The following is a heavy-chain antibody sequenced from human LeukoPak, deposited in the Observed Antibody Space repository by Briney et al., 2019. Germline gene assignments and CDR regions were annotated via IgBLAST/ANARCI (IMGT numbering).Heavy chain of an antibody. J-gene: IGHJ4*02. D-gene: IGHD3-16*01. CDR3: ARLHPQDYHFDY. CDR1: GGSISSYY. Sequence: PSETLSLTCTVSGGSISSYYWSWIRQPPGKGLEWIGYIYYSGSTNYNPSLKSRVTISVDTSKNQFSLKLSSVTAADTAVYYCARLHPQDYHFDYWGQGTLVTVSS. CDR2: IYYSGST. V-gene: IGHV4-59*01.